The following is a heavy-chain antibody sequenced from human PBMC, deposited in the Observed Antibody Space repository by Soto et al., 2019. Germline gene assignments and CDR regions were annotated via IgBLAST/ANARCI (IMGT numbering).Heavy chain of an antibody. CDR2: ISGSGGGT. D-gene: IGHD5-18*01. CDR3: ATVISGYSYGPSDY. CDR1: GFTFSSYA. V-gene: IGHV3-23*01. J-gene: IGHJ4*02. Sequence: PGGSLRLSCAASGFTFSSYAMSWVRQAPGKGLEWVSVISGSGGGTDYADSVKGRFTISRDNSKNTLYLQMNSLRAEDTAVYYCATVISGYSYGPSDYWGQGTLVTVSS.